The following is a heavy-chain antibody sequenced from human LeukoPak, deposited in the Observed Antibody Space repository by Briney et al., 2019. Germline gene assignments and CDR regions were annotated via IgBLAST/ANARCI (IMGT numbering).Heavy chain of an antibody. Sequence: SKTLSLTCTVSGGSISSYYWSWIRQPPGKGLEWIGYIYYSGSTNYNPSLKSRVTISVDTSKNQFSLKLSSVTAADTAVYYCARGSSGWYGPSPNWFDPWGQGTLVTVSS. J-gene: IGHJ5*02. D-gene: IGHD6-19*01. V-gene: IGHV4-59*01. CDR1: GGSISSYY. CDR2: IYYSGST. CDR3: ARGSSGWYGPSPNWFDP.